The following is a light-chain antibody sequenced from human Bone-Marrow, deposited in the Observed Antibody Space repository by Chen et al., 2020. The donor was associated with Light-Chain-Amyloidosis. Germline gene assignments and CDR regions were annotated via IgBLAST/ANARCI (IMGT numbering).Light chain of an antibody. J-gene: IGKJ1*01. V-gene: IGKV3-20*01. CDR2: SSS. Sequence: LTQSTGTLSLSPGQTATHFCRAGQRVTTSSLAWDQLRPGQAPRLLIFSSSRRATGIPDRFRGSGSGTDFTLTIDRLEPEDSALYFCHQYGSSPWTFGQGTRVEI. CDR1: QRVTTSS. CDR3: HQYGSSPWT.